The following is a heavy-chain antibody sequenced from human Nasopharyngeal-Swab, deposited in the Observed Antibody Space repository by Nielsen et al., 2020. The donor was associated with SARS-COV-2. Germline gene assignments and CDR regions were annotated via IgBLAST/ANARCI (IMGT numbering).Heavy chain of an antibody. D-gene: IGHD2-2*01. CDR1: GGSFSGHQ. Sequence: SETLSLTCAVYGGSFSGHQWSWVRQPPGKGLEWIGEVSHGGGTNYNPSLKSRVTISVATSKNQFSLKLSSVTAADTAVYYCARGGAGVVPSPVLGLGPWYPYYYMDVWDKGTTVTVSS. V-gene: IGHV4-34*01. J-gene: IGHJ6*03. CDR3: ARGGAGVVPSPVLGLGPWYPYYYMDV. CDR2: VSHGGGT.